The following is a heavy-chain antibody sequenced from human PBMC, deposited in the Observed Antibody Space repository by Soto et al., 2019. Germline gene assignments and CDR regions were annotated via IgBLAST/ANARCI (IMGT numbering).Heavy chain of an antibody. D-gene: IGHD3-3*01. CDR3: ARELIRTIFGVVTRDYGMDV. J-gene: IGHJ6*02. CDR2: ISYDGSNK. V-gene: IGHV3-30-3*01. CDR1: GFTFSSYA. Sequence: QVQLVESGGGVVQPGRSLRLSCAASGFTFSSYAMHWVRQAPGKGLEWVAVISYDGSNKYYADSVKGRFTISRDNSKNTLYLQMNSRRAEDTAVYYCARELIRTIFGVVTRDYGMDVWGQGTTVTVSS.